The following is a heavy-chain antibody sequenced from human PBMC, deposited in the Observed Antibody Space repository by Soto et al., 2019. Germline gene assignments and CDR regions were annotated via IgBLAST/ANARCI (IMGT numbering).Heavy chain of an antibody. CDR3: AKGPGADRLLGMDV. CDR2: ISGSGGNT. CDR1: GFTFSDSA. V-gene: IGHV3-23*01. Sequence: GGSLRLSCAASGFTFSDSAMSWVRQAPGKGLEWVSGISGSGGNTYYADSVRGRFTISRDNSKNTLYLQMNNLRAEHTAVYYCAKGPGADRLLGMDVWGQGTTVTVSS. J-gene: IGHJ6*02.